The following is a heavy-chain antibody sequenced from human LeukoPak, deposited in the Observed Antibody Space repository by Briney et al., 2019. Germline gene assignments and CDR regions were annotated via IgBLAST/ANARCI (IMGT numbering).Heavy chain of an antibody. CDR3: AREGYSYGSYGMDV. V-gene: IGHV3-48*02. CDR1: GFTFSSYS. J-gene: IGHJ6*02. D-gene: IGHD5-18*01. Sequence: GGSLGLSCAASGFTFSSYSMRWVRQAPGKGLEWVSYISSSSSTIYYADSVKGRFTISRDNAKNSLYLQMNSLRDEDTAVYYCAREGYSYGSYGMDVWGQGTTVTVSS. CDR2: ISSSSSTI.